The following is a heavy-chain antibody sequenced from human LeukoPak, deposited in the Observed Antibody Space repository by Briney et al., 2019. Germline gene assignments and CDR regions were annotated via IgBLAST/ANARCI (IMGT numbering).Heavy chain of an antibody. V-gene: IGHV3-21*01. CDR1: VFTFSSYS. J-gene: IGHJ4*02. Sequence: WGSLRLSCAASVFTFSSYSMNWVRQAPGKGLEWVSSISSSSSYIYYADSVKGRFTISRDNAKNSLYLQMNRLRAEDTAVYYCARSRDNYGPPFDYWGQGTLVIVSS. CDR3: ARSRDNYGPPFDY. D-gene: IGHD5-18*01. CDR2: ISSSSSYI.